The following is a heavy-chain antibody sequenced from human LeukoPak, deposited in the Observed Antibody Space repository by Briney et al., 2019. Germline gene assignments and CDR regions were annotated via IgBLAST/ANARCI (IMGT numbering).Heavy chain of an antibody. CDR3: AMYSNGRGGPGY. J-gene: IGHJ4*02. CDR2: ILYTGTT. V-gene: IGHV4-59*11. Sequence: SETLSLTCTVSGDSISDHHWSWIRQPPGKGLEWIGYILYTGTTNYNPSLKSRVTISVDTSRNQFSLKLSSVTAADTAVYYCAMYSNGRGGPGYWGQGTLITVSA. CDR1: GDSISDHH. D-gene: IGHD6-19*01.